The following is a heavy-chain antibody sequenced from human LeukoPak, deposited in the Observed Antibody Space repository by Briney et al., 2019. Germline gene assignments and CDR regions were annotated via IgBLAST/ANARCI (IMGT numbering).Heavy chain of an antibody. Sequence: SETLSLTCTVSGGSISSYYWSWIRQPPGKGLEWIGYIYYSGSTNYNPSLKSRVTISVDTSKNQFSLKLSSVTAADTAVYYCARVFTIFGVVKAVYYFDYWGQGTLVTVSS. CDR2: IYYSGST. CDR1: GGSISSYY. CDR3: ARVFTIFGVVKAVYYFDY. D-gene: IGHD3-3*01. V-gene: IGHV4-59*12. J-gene: IGHJ4*02.